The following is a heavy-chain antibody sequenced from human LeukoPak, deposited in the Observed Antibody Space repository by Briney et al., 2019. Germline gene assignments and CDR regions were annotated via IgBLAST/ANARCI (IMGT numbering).Heavy chain of an antibody. V-gene: IGHV3-64*01. D-gene: IGHD3-22*01. J-gene: IGHJ4*02. CDR3: ARVVRDSSASYYFDY. CDR2: ISSNGGST. Sequence: GGSLRLSCAASGFTFSSYAMHWVRQAPGKGLEYDSAISSNGGSTYYANSVKGRFTISRDNSKNTLYLQMGSLRAEDMAVYYCARVVRDSSASYYFDYWGQGTLVTVSS. CDR1: GFTFSSYA.